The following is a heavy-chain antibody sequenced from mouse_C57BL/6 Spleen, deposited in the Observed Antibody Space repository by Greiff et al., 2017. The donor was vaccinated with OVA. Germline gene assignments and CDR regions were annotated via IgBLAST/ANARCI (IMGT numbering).Heavy chain of an antibody. CDR3: ATYDSFAY. CDR1: GYTFTSYW. V-gene: IGHV1-50*01. D-gene: IGHD2-4*01. J-gene: IGHJ3*01. Sequence: VQLQQPGAELVKPGASVKLSCKASGYTFTSYWMQWVKQRPGQGLEWIGEIDPSDSYTNYNQKFKVKATLTVDTSSSTAYMQLSSLTSEDSAVYYYATYDSFAYWGQGTLVTVSA. CDR2: IDPSDSYT.